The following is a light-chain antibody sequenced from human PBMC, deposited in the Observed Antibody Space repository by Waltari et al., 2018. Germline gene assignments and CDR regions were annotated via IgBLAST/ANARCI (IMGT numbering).Light chain of an antibody. CDR3: QHYVSLPVT. CDR1: HGVGRS. Sequence: EILLTQSQGTLSLSPGEGATLSCRASHGVGRSLAWYQQKPGQPPRLLIFVTSNRATGIPDRFSGGGSGTDFSLTITRLEPEDVAVYYCQHYVSLPVTFGQGTKVEIK. J-gene: IGKJ1*01. CDR2: VTS. V-gene: IGKV3-20*01.